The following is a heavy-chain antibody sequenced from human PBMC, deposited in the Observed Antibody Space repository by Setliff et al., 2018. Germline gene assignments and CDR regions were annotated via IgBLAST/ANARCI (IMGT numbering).Heavy chain of an antibody. V-gene: IGHV4-34*01. D-gene: IGHD3-10*01. CDR2: INHSGST. J-gene: IGHJ4*02. Sequence: SETLSLTCAVYGGSFSGYYWSWIRQPPGKGLEWIGEINHSGSTNYNPATKRRVIISVDTSKNQFPLKLSSVTAADTAVYYCARGGYYGSGSYKHWGQGTLVTVSS. CDR3: ARGGYYGSGSYKH. CDR1: GGSFSGYY.